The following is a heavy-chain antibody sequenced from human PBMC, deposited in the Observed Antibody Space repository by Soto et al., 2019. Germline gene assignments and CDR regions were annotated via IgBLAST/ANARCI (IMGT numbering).Heavy chain of an antibody. D-gene: IGHD3-10*01. V-gene: IGHV4-39*01. Sequence: SETLSLTCTVSGGSISSSIYYWGWIRQPPGNGLEWIGSIYYSGSTYYNPSLKSRVTISVDTSKNQFSLKLSSVTAAETAVYYCARRYYGSGSYYSKWFDPWGQG. CDR3: ARRYYGSGSYYSKWFDP. CDR2: IYYSGST. J-gene: IGHJ5*02. CDR1: GGSISSSIYY.